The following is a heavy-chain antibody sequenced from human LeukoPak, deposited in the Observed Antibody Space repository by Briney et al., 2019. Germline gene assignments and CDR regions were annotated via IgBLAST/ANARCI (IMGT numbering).Heavy chain of an antibody. CDR2: ISSSGSTI. Sequence: PGGSLRLSCAASGFTFSSYEMNWVRQAPGKGLEWVSYISSSGSTIYYADSVKGRFTISRDNAKNSQYLQMNSLRAEDTAVYYCARAYDSSGYYSYYFDYWGQGTLVTVSS. D-gene: IGHD3-22*01. CDR3: ARAYDSSGYYSYYFDY. J-gene: IGHJ4*02. V-gene: IGHV3-48*03. CDR1: GFTFSSYE.